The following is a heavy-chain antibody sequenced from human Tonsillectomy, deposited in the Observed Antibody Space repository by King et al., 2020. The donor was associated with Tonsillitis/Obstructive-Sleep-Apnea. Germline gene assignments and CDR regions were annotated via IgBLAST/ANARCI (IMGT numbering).Heavy chain of an antibody. Sequence: VQLVQSGGGLVQPGGSLRLSCAASGFTFSTYAMSWVRQAPGKGLEWVSAISASGGSTYYADSVKGRFTISRDNSKSTLYLQMNSLRTEDTAVYYCAKRGGYNSLEASWGQGTLVTVSS. CDR3: AKRGGYNSLEAS. D-gene: IGHD5-24*01. CDR1: GFTFSTYA. V-gene: IGHV3-23*04. J-gene: IGHJ5*02. CDR2: ISASGGST.